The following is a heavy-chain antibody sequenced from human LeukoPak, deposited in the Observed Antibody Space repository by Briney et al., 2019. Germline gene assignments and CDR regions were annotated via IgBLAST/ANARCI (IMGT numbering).Heavy chain of an antibody. J-gene: IGHJ6*03. Sequence: ASVKVSCKASGYTFTSYDINWVRQATGQGLEWMGWMNPNSGNTGYAQKFQGRVTITRNTSISTAYMELSSLRSEDTAVYYCARGPREYYYYYYYMDVWGKGTTVTVSS. CDR1: GYTFTSYD. V-gene: IGHV1-8*03. CDR3: ARGPREYYYYYYYMDV. CDR2: MNPNSGNT.